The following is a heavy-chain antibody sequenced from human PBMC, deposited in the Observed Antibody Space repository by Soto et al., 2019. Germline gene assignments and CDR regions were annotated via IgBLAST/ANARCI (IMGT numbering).Heavy chain of an antibody. CDR1: GFTFDDYA. Sequence: EVQLVESGGGLVQPGRSLRLSCAASGFTFDDYAMHWVRQAPGKGLEWVSGISWNSGSIGYADSVKGRFTISRDNAKNSLYLQMNSLRAEDTALYYCAKVSLAWQYYYGMDVWGKGTTVTVSS. J-gene: IGHJ6*04. CDR2: ISWNSGSI. V-gene: IGHV3-9*01. CDR3: AKVSLAWQYYYGMDV.